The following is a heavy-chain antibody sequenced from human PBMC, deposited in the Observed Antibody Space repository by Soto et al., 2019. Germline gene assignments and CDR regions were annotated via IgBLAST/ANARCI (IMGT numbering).Heavy chain of an antibody. CDR1: GYTFTSYG. Sequence: ASVKVSCKASGYTFTSYGISWVRQAPGQGLEWMGWISAYNGNTNYAQKLQGRVTMTTDTSTSTAYMELRSLRSDDTALYYCARAHDFWSGYLNWFDPWGQGTLVTVSS. J-gene: IGHJ5*02. D-gene: IGHD3-3*01. CDR2: ISAYNGNT. V-gene: IGHV1-18*01. CDR3: ARAHDFWSGYLNWFDP.